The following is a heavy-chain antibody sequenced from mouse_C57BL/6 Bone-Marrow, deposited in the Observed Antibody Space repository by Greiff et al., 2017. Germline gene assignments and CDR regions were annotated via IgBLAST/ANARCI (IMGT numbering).Heavy chain of an antibody. Sequence: QVQLKESGPGLVAPSQSLSITCTASGFSLTSYGVDWVRQPPGKGLEWLGVIWGGGSSNYYSALMSRLSISKKNSTSQVFLKMNSLQTDDTAMYYCAKHIYYYGSSYGYAIDYWGQGTSVTVSS. CDR2: IWGGGSS. D-gene: IGHD1-1*01. CDR1: GFSLTSYG. CDR3: AKHIYYYGSSYGYAIDY. V-gene: IGHV2-9*01. J-gene: IGHJ4*01.